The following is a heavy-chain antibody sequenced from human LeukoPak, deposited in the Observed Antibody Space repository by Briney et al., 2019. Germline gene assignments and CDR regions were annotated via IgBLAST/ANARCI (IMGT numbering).Heavy chain of an antibody. J-gene: IGHJ4*02. CDR3: ARGPNSNWSGLDF. CDR1: GLTFSSHW. CDR2: ITNDGSST. D-gene: IGHD6-6*01. Sequence: GGSLRLSCAASGLTFSSHWMHWVRQAPGKGLVWVSRITNDGSSTTYADSVKGRFTVSRDNAKNTLYLQVNNLRAEDTAVYYCARGPNSNWSGLDFWGQGTLLTVSS. V-gene: IGHV3-74*01.